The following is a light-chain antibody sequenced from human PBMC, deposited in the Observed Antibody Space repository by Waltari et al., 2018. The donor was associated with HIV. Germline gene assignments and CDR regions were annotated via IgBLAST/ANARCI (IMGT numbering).Light chain of an antibody. V-gene: IGKV1-13*02. CDR3: QHFNSYPHT. CDR1: QGISSA. CDR2: EAS. J-gene: IGKJ2*01. Sequence: AIQLTQSPSSLSASVGDRVTITRRASQGISSALAWYQQKPGKAPKLLIYEASSLESGVPSRFSGSGSGTDFTLTISSLQPADFATYYCQHFNSYPHTFGQGTKLEIK.